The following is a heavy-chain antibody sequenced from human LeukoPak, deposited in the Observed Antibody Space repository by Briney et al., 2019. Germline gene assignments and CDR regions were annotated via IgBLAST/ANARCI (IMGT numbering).Heavy chain of an antibody. CDR2: ISGSGGST. J-gene: IGHJ3*02. V-gene: IGHV3-23*01. CDR1: GASINTYY. D-gene: IGHD2-21*02. Sequence: RPSETLSLTCTVSGASINTYYWSWIRQAPGKGLEWVSAISGSGGSTYYADSVKGRFTISRDNSKNTLYLQMNSLRAEDTAVYYCGRAVTAKTHDAFDIWGQGTMVTVSS. CDR3: GRAVTAKTHDAFDI.